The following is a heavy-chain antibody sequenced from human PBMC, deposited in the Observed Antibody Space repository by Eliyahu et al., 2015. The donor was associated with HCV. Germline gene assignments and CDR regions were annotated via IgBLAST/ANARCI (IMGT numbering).Heavy chain of an antibody. CDR2: ISASGGAT. CDR1: AFXFXNXA. CDR3: AKDRGMGYLDFGGNSDFDF. D-gene: IGHD4-23*01. J-gene: IGHJ4*02. V-gene: IGHV3-23*04. Sequence: EVQLVESGGGLVQPGGSLXLSCAASAFXFXNXAMSWVRQAPGKGLEWVSTISASGGATYYADSVKGRFTVSRDNSKNTLSLQMNSLRVGDTAVYYCAKDRGMGYLDFGGNSDFDFWGQGTLVTASS.